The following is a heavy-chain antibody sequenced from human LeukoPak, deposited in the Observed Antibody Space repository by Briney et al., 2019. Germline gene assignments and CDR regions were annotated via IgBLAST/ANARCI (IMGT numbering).Heavy chain of an antibody. CDR1: GFTFSSYW. J-gene: IGHJ3*02. CDR3: ARDLAYCGGDCYSFAAFDI. V-gene: IGHV3-7*01. D-gene: IGHD2-21*02. Sequence: PGGPLRLSCAASGFTFSSYWMSWVRQAPGKGLEWVANIKQDGSEKYYVDSVKGRFTISRDNAKNSLYLQMNSLRAEDTAVYYCARDLAYCGGDCYSFAAFDIWGQGTMVTVSS. CDR2: IKQDGSEK.